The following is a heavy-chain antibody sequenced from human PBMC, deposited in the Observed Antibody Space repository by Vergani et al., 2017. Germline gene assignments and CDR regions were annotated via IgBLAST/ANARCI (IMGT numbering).Heavy chain of an antibody. CDR3: ARDEDIVVVPAAYQH. CDR2: IIPIFGTA. CDR1: GGTFSSYA. J-gene: IGHJ1*01. D-gene: IGHD2-2*01. Sequence: QVQLVQSGAEVKKPGSSVKVSCKASGGTFSSYAISWVRQAPGQGLEWMGGIIPIFGTANYAQKFQGRVTISADESTSTAYMELSSLRSEDTAVYYCARDEDIVVVPAAYQHWGQGTLVTVSS. V-gene: IGHV1-69*12.